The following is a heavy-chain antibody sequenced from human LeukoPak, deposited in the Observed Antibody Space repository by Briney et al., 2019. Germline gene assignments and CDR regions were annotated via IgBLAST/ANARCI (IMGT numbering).Heavy chain of an antibody. J-gene: IGHJ5*02. Sequence: GGSLRLSCAASGFTFSNSWMSWVRQAPGKGLEWVANIKQDGSEKYYVDSVKGRFTISRDNAKNSLYLQMNSLRAEDTAVYYCASDYRAEYSSPHWFDPWGQGTLVTVSS. D-gene: IGHD6-6*01. V-gene: IGHV3-7*01. CDR2: IKQDGSEK. CDR3: ASDYRAEYSSPHWFDP. CDR1: GFTFSNSW.